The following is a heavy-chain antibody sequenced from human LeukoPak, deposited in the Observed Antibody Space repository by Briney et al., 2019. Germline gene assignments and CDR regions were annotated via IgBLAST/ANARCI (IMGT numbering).Heavy chain of an antibody. V-gene: IGHV3-7*04. CDR1: GFTFSNYA. CDR2: IKQDGSEK. Sequence: PGGSLRLSCAASGFTFSNYAMSWVRQAPGKGLEWVANIKQDGSEKYYVDSVKGRFTISRDNAKNSLYLQMNSLRAEDTAVYYCARVGDYGDFVNLFDIWGQGTMVTVSS. CDR3: ARVGDYGDFVNLFDI. J-gene: IGHJ3*02. D-gene: IGHD4-17*01.